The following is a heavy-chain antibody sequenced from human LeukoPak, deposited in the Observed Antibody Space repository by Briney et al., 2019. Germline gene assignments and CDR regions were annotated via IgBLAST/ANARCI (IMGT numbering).Heavy chain of an antibody. Sequence: SVKVSCKASGGTFSSYAISWVRQAPGQGLEWMGRMIPIFGTANYAQKFQGRVTITTDESTSTAYMELSSLRSEDTAVYYCAGSFIVLMVYARDNWFDPWGQGTLVTVSS. CDR3: AGSFIVLMVYARDNWFDP. CDR2: MIPIFGTA. D-gene: IGHD2-8*01. J-gene: IGHJ5*02. CDR1: GGTFSSYA. V-gene: IGHV1-69*05.